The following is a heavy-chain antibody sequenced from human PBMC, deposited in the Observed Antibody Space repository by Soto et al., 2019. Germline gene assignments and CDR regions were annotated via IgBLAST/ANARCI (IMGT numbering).Heavy chain of an antibody. Sequence: PGESLKISCTGSGYSFRTYWIDWVRQMPGKGLEWMGISYPGDSDTRYSPSFQGQVHISADTSNKTAHLQWSSLKASDTAIYYCAGLPQFLWFGALTSRAYYFNYWGPGTLVTVSS. V-gene: IGHV5-51*01. CDR2: SYPGDSDT. CDR3: AGLPQFLWFGALTSRAYYFNY. J-gene: IGHJ4*02. CDR1: GYSFRTYW. D-gene: IGHD3-10*01.